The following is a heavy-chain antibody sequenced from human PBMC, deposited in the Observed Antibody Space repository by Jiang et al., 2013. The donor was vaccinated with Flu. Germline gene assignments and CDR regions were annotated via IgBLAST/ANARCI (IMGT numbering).Heavy chain of an antibody. D-gene: IGHD3-3*01. V-gene: IGHV3-23*01. CDR3: AKDHYDFWSGYYNYYYGMDV. Sequence: GGGLVQPGGSLRLSCAASGFTFSSYAMSWVRQAPGKGLEWVSAISGSGGSTYYADSVKGRFTISRDNSKNTLYLQMNSLRAEDTAVYYCAKDHYDFWSGYYNYYYGMDVWGQGTTVTVSS. CDR2: ISGSGGST. CDR1: GFTFSSYA. J-gene: IGHJ6*02.